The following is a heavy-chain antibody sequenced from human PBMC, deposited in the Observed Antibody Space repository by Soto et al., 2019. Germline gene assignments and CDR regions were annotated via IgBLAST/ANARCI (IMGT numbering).Heavy chain of an antibody. CDR2: IYHSGST. D-gene: IGHD1-1*01. Sequence: SETLSLTCAVSGGSISSGGYSWNWIRQSPGKGLEWIGYIYHSGSTLYNPSLKSRVTISVDKTKHHFSLKLTSVTASGTAVYYCARDQLEGNWFDPWGQGTLVTVSS. V-gene: IGHV4-30-2*06. J-gene: IGHJ5*02. CDR3: ARDQLEGNWFDP. CDR1: GGSISSGGYS.